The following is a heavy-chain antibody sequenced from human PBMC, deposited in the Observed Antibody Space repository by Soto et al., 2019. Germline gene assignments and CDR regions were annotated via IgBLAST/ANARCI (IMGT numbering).Heavy chain of an antibody. Sequence: GGSLRLSCAASGFTFDDYAMHWVRQAPGKGLEWVSGISWNSGSIGYADSVKGRFTISRDNAKNSLYLQMNSLRAEDTALYYCAKALLVEDGSGSYYFDYWGQGTLVTVSS. D-gene: IGHD3-10*01. V-gene: IGHV3-9*01. CDR2: ISWNSGSI. CDR3: AKALLVEDGSGSYYFDY. CDR1: GFTFDDYA. J-gene: IGHJ4*02.